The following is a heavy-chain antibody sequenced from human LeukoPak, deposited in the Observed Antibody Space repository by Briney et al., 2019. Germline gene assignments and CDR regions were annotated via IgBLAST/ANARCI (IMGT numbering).Heavy chain of an antibody. V-gene: IGHV1-69*13. Sequence: SVKVSSKASGGTFSSYAISWVRQAPGQGLEWMGGIIPIFGTANYAQKFQGRVTITADESTSTAYMELSSLRSDDTAVYYCARDKEIRHYDFWSGYFLFDYWGQGTLVTVSS. CDR2: IIPIFGTA. CDR1: GGTFSSYA. J-gene: IGHJ4*02. D-gene: IGHD3-3*01. CDR3: ARDKEIRHYDFWSGYFLFDY.